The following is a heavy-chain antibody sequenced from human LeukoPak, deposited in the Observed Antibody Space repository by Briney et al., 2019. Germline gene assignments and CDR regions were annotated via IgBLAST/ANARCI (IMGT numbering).Heavy chain of an antibody. CDR1: GYTFTGYY. CDR3: ARDPGTYYYDSSGYPDY. V-gene: IGHV1-2*02. Sequence: ASVKVSCKASGYTFTGYYMHWVRQAPGQGLEWMGWINPNSGGTNYAQKFQGRVTMTRDTSISTAYMELSRLRSDDTAVYYCARDPGTYYYDSSGYPDYWGQGTLVTVSS. CDR2: INPNSGGT. D-gene: IGHD3-22*01. J-gene: IGHJ4*02.